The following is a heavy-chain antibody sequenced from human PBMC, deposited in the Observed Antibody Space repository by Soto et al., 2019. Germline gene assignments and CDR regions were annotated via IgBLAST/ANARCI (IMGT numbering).Heavy chain of an antibody. CDR3: ARDIVAGSGWYTSDY. V-gene: IGHV3-48*01. D-gene: IGHD6-19*01. CDR1: EFTFIGYS. CDR2: INDDSDSI. J-gene: IGHJ4*02. Sequence: EVQLVESGGGLVQPGGSLRLSCAASEFTFIGYSLNWGRQAPGKGLVWVSYINDDSDSIYYADSVKGRFTIARDNAKNSLYLQMDSLRAEDTAVYYCARDIVAGSGWYTSDYWGQGTLVTVSS.